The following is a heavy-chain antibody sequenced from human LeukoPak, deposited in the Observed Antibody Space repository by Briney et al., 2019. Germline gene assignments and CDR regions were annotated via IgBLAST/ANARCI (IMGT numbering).Heavy chain of an antibody. J-gene: IGHJ4*02. D-gene: IGHD3-22*01. CDR3: ASQYYYDSSGYPC. CDR2: INHSGST. Sequence: SETLSLTCAVYGGSFSGYYWSWIRQPPGKGLEWIGEINHSGSTNYNPSLKSRVTISVDTSKNQFSLKLSSVTAADTAVYYCASQYYYDSSGYPCWGQGTLVTVSS. CDR1: GGSFSGYY. V-gene: IGHV4-34*01.